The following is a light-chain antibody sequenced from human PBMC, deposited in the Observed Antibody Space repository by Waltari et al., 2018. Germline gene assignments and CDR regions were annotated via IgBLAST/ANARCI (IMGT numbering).Light chain of an antibody. J-gene: IGLJ3*02. CDR2: SSN. V-gene: IGLV1-44*01. Sequence: QSVLTQPPSASGTPGQRVTISCSGSSSNIGSKTVSWYNQLPGTAPKLLIYSSNQRPSGVPGRFSGSKSGTSASLAISGLQSEDEADYYCVAWDDSLNAWVFGGGTKLTVL. CDR1: SSNIGSKT. CDR3: VAWDDSLNAWV.